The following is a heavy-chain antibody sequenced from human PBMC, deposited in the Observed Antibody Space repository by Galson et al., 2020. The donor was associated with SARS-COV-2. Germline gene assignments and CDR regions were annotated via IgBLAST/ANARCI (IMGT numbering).Heavy chain of an antibody. Sequence: TGGSLRLSCAASGFTFSTYEMNWVRQAPGKGLGWVSYLSSSRSTIYYADSVKGRFTISRDNAKNSLYLQINSLRVEDTAVYYCAREGGWRRMDLWGKGTLVTVSS. CDR1: GFTFSTYE. V-gene: IGHV3-48*03. J-gene: IGHJ5*02. CDR2: LSSSRSTI. CDR3: AREGGWRRMDL. D-gene: IGHD1-26*01.